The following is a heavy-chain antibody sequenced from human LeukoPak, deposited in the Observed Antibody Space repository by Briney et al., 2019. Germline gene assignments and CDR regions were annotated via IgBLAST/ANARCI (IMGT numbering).Heavy chain of an antibody. Sequence: ASVKVSCKASGYTFTGYYMHWVRQAPGQGLEWMGWINPNSGGTNYAQKFQGWVTMTRDTSISTAYMELSRLRSDDTAVYYCARGGGLYSSGWYVRPFDYWGQGTLVTVSS. CDR3: ARGGGLYSSGWYVRPFDY. CDR1: GYTFTGYY. D-gene: IGHD6-19*01. V-gene: IGHV1-2*04. J-gene: IGHJ4*02. CDR2: INPNSGGT.